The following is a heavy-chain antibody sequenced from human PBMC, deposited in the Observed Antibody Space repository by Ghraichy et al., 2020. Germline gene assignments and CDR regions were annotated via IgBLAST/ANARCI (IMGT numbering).Heavy chain of an antibody. D-gene: IGHD2-2*01. CDR3: ARGASKLGYCSGTSCPFDY. J-gene: IGHJ4*02. CDR1: GGSFSVYF. Sequence: SETLSLTCAVYGGSFSVYFWGWIRQPPGKGLEWIGHFNQSGSTKYNRSLKSRVTISVDMSKNQFSLELTSVTAADTAVYYCARGASKLGYCSGTSCPFDYWGQGTLVTVSS. V-gene: IGHV4-34*01. CDR2: FNQSGST.